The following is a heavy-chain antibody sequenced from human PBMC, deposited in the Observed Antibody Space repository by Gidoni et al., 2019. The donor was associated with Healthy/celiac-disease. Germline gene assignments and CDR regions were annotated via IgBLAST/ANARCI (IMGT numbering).Heavy chain of an antibody. CDR3: ARDGGSTISIPGSYYYGMDV. V-gene: IGHV3-33*01. Sequence: QVQLVESGGGVVQPGRSLRLSCAASGFTFSSYGMHWVRQAPGKGLEWVAVIWYDGSNKYYADSVKGRFTISRDNSKNTLYLQMNSLRAEDTAVYYCARDGGSTISIPGSYYYGMDVWGQGTTVTVSS. D-gene: IGHD3-9*01. CDR2: IWYDGSNK. J-gene: IGHJ6*02. CDR1: GFTFSSYG.